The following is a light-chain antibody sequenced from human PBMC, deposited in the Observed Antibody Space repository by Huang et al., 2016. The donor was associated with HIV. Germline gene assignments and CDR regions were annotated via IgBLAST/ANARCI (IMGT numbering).Light chain of an antibody. J-gene: IGKJ2*01. CDR1: PRVSSGS. V-gene: IGKV3-20*01. CDR3: QQYGTSPYT. Sequence: EIVLTQSPDTLSLSPGERATLSCRASPRVSSGSLAWYQQKPGQAPRLRIFGASSRATGTPDRFSGGGSGTAFTRTISRLEPEDFAVYFCQQYGTSPYTFGQGTKLEIK. CDR2: GAS.